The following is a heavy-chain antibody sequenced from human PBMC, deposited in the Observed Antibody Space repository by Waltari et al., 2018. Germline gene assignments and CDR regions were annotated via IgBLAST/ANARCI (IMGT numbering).Heavy chain of an antibody. Sequence: QVQLVQSGAEVKKPGASVKVSCKVSGYTLTELTMHWVRQAHGKGLEWMGGFDPEDGETIYAQKFQGRVTMTEDTSTDTAYMELSSLRSEDTAVYYCAKLYCSGGSCYSRYFDLWGRGTLVTVSS. J-gene: IGHJ2*01. V-gene: IGHV1-24*01. CDR1: GYTLTELT. CDR3: AKLYCSGGSCYSRYFDL. CDR2: FDPEDGET. D-gene: IGHD2-15*01.